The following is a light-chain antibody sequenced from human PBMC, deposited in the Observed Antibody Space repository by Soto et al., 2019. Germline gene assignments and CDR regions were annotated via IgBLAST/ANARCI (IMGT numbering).Light chain of an antibody. V-gene: IGLV2-8*01. Sequence: QSALTQPPSASGSPGQSVTISCTGASSDVGGYDFVSWYQQHPGKAPKLMLYDVTKRPSGVPDRFSGSKSDNTASLTVSGLHADDEADYCCSSYAGSSLPVAFGGGTKVTVL. CDR3: SSYAGSSLPVA. J-gene: IGLJ2*01. CDR2: DVT. CDR1: SSDVGGYDF.